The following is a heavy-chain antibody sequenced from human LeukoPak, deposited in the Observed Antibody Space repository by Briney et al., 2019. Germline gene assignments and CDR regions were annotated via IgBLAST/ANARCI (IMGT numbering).Heavy chain of an antibody. CDR2: IIHSGST. Sequence: SGTLSLTCVVSGGSISNGYWWSGVRQPPMKGLEWIGEIIHSGSTNYNPSLKSRVTISFDQSKNQFSLNLNSVTAADTAVYYCAAYGSTSGGFTFEYWGQGALVTVSS. V-gene: IGHV4-4*02. J-gene: IGHJ4*02. CDR1: GGSISNGYW. CDR3: AAYGSTSGGFTFEY. D-gene: IGHD2-15*01.